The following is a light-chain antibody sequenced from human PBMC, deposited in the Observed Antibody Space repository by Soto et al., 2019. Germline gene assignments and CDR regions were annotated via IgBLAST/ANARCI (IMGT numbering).Light chain of an antibody. CDR1: SSDVGAYNY. CDR3: CSHTTSGTRV. Sequence: QSALTQPASVSGSPGQSITISCSGTSSDVGAYNYVSWYHQHPGKAPKLVIYDVSNRPSGISNRFSGSKSGNTASLTISGLQAEDEADYYCCSHTTSGTRVFGPGTKLTVL. J-gene: IGLJ1*01. V-gene: IGLV2-14*03. CDR2: DVS.